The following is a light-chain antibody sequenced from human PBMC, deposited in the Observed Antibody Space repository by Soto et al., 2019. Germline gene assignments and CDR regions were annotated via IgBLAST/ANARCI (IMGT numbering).Light chain of an antibody. J-gene: IGLJ3*02. V-gene: IGLV2-8*01. CDR1: TSDVGGYNF. CDR3: SSYAGSYTWV. Sequence: QSALTQPPSASGAPGQSVPISCTGTTSDVGGYNFVSWYQQHPGKAPKLLLYEVSKRPSGVPDRFAGSKFGNTASLTVSGLQAGDEADYYCSSYAGSYTWVFGGGTKLTV. CDR2: EVS.